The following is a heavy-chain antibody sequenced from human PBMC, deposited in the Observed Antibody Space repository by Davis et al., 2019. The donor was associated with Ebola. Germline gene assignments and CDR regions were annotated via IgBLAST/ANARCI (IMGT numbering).Heavy chain of an antibody. CDR3: AKDGFTVFGVSADVDN. Sequence: GESLKISCAASGFPLSSYWIYWVRQAPGKGLEWVSRINTDGSTKNYGDSVKGRFTISRDYSKNTVSLQMNSLRAEDTAIYYCAKDGFTVFGVSADVDNWGQGTLVTVAS. CDR2: INTDGSTK. CDR1: GFPLSSYW. D-gene: IGHD3-3*01. V-gene: IGHV3-74*01. J-gene: IGHJ4*02.